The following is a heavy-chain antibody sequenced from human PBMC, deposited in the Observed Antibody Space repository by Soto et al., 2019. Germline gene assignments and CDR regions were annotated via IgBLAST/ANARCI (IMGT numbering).Heavy chain of an antibody. CDR3: ARDSSLVTPMGSGFDI. V-gene: IGHV3-30-3*01. Sequence: QVQLVESGGGVVQPGRSLRLSCAASGFSFSDYATHWVRQAPGKGLEWVAVLSYDGNNKYYADSVKGRFTISRDNSKNTLYLQMNSLRAEDTAVYYCARDSSLVTPMGSGFDIWGQGTMVTVSS. J-gene: IGHJ3*02. CDR1: GFSFSDYA. CDR2: LSYDGNNK. D-gene: IGHD2-15*01.